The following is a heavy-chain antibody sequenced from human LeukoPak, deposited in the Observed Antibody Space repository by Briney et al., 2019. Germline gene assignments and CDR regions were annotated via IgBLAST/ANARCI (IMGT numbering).Heavy chain of an antibody. V-gene: IGHV3-48*01. J-gene: IGHJ1*01. Sequence: GGSLRLSCAASGFTFGPYTMNWVRQAPGKGLEWVSYISSSSDTIYYADSVKGRFTISRDNAKNTLYLQMNSLRVEDTAVYYCASGQDSSDSQVYWGQGTLVTVSS. D-gene: IGHD3-22*01. CDR3: ASGQDSSDSQVY. CDR2: ISSSSDTI. CDR1: GFTFGPYT.